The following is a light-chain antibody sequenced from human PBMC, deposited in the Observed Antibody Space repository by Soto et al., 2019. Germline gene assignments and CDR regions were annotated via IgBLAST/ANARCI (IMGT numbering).Light chain of an antibody. J-gene: IGLJ1*01. V-gene: IGLV2-14*03. CDR3: SSCTGSSTYV. Sequence: QSALTQPASVSGSPGQSITISCTGTSSDVGGYNYVSWYQQHPGKAPKLMIYDVSNRPSGVSNRFSGSKSGNTASLTISGLQAEDESDYYCSSCTGSSTYVFGTGTQLTVL. CDR2: DVS. CDR1: SSDVGGYNY.